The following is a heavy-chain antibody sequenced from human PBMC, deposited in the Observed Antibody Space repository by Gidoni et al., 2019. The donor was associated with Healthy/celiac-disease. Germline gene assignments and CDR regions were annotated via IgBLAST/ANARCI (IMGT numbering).Heavy chain of an antibody. CDR3: ARVRTIFGVVDAFDI. D-gene: IGHD3-3*01. J-gene: IGHJ3*02. CDR1: GGPIRSYC. CDR2: IYYSGST. V-gene: IGHV4-59*01. Sequence: QVQLQESGPGLVKPSETLSLTCTVAGGPIRSYCWSWIRQPPGKGLEWIGYIYYSGSTNYNPSLKSRVTISVDTSKNQFSLKLSSVTAADTAVYYCARVRTIFGVVDAFDIWGQGTMVTVSS.